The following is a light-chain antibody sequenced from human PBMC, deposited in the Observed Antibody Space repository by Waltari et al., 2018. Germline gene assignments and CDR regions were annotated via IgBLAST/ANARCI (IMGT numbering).Light chain of an antibody. Sequence: QLVLTQSPSASASLGASVKLTCTLSSGNSSYAIAWHQQQPEKGPRYLMKLNSDGSHSKGDGIPDRFSGSSSGAERYLTISSLQSEDEADYYCQTWGTGFMVFGGGTKLTVL. J-gene: IGLJ2*01. CDR2: LNSDGSH. CDR1: SGNSSYA. V-gene: IGLV4-69*01. CDR3: QTWGTGFMV.